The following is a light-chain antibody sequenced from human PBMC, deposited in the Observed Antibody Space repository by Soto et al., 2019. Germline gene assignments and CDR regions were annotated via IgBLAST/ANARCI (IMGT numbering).Light chain of an antibody. J-gene: IGLJ1*01. Sequence: QSVLTQPASVSGPPGQSITISCTGTSSDVGDYNYVSWYQQHPGKAPKVMIYEVSNRPSGVSNRFSGSKSGNTASLTISGLQAEDEADYYCSSYTSSSTRVFGTGTKVTVL. CDR2: EVS. CDR1: SSDVGDYNY. V-gene: IGLV2-14*01. CDR3: SSYTSSSTRV.